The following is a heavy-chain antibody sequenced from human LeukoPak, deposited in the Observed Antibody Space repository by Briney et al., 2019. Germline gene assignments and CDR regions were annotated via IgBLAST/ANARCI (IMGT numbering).Heavy chain of an antibody. CDR3: ARDRLTNDAFDI. D-gene: IGHD2-8*01. V-gene: IGHV3-30*03. Sequence: GRSLRLSCAASGFTFSRSAVHWVRQAPGKGLEWVAVISHDGSNTDYTDSVKGRFTISRDNSKNTLYLQMNSLRAEDTAMYYCARDRLTNDAFDIWGQGTMVTVSS. J-gene: IGHJ3*02. CDR2: ISHDGSNT. CDR1: GFTFSRSA.